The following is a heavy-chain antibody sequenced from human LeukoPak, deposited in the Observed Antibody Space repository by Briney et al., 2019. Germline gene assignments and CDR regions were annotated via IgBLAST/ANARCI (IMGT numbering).Heavy chain of an antibody. J-gene: IGHJ4*02. CDR3: ARQIAAREYFDY. CDR2: IYPADCDT. V-gene: IGHV5-51*01. D-gene: IGHD6-6*01. CDR1: GYSFTSYW. Sequence: GESLKISCKGSGYSFTSYWIGWVRQMPRKGLEWMGIIYPADCDTRYSPSFQGQVTISADKSISTAYLQWSSLKASDTAMYYCARQIAAREYFDYWGQGTLVTVSS.